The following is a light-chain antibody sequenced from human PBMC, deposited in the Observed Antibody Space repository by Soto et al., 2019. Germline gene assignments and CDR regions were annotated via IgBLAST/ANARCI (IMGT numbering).Light chain of an antibody. V-gene: IGLV2-14*01. CDR3: SSYTGSSTDV. CDR2: DVS. Sequence: QSVLTQPASVSGSPGQSITISCAGTSSDVGGYNYVSWYQQHPGKAPKLMIFDVSSRPSGVSNRFSGSKSGNTASLTISGLQAEDEADYYCSSYTGSSTDVFGTGTKLTVL. CDR1: SSDVGGYNY. J-gene: IGLJ1*01.